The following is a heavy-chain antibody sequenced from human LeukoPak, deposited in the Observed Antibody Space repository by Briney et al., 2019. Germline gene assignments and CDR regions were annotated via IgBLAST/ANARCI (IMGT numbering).Heavy chain of an antibody. D-gene: IGHD6-19*01. CDR3: ARLARAQWRGP. J-gene: IGHJ4*02. Sequence: SEALSLTCTVSGGSITSSSYYWGWVRQPPGKGLEWLVSIYYSGSTYNNPSLKSRVTISVDTSKNQCSLKLSSVTAADTAVYYWARLARAQWRGPWGQGTLVTVSS. V-gene: IGHV4-39*01. CDR1: GGSITSSSYY. CDR2: IYYSGST.